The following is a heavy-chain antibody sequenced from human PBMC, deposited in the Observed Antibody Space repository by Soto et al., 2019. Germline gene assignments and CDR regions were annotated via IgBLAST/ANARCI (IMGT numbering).Heavy chain of an antibody. J-gene: IGHJ4*02. Sequence: QVQLVESGGGVVQPGRSLRLSCAASGFTFSSYAMHWVRQAPGKGLEWVAVISYDGSNKYYADSVKGRFTISRDNSKNTLYLQMNSLRAEDTAVYYCAAPGSGSYYFDYWGQGTLVTVSS. CDR1: GFTFSSYA. CDR2: ISYDGSNK. V-gene: IGHV3-30-3*01. CDR3: AAPGSGSYYFDY. D-gene: IGHD3-10*01.